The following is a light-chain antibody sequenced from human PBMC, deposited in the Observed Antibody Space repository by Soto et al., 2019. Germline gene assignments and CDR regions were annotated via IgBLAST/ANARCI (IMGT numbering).Light chain of an antibody. CDR2: DAS. J-gene: IGKJ5*01. V-gene: IGKV1-33*01. CDR3: QQYENFPIT. CDR1: HDIRKY. Sequence: DIQMTQSPSSLPASVGDRVTITCQASHDIRKYLNWYQQKPGKAPRLLIYDASNMEKGVPSRFTGSGSGTDIILTISSLQPEDIATYYCQQYENFPITFGQGTRLETK.